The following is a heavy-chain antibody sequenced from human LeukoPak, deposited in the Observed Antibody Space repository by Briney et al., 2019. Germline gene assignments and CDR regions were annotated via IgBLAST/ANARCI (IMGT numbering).Heavy chain of an antibody. J-gene: IGHJ6*03. CDR1: GFTVSDNY. CDR3: ARAGIAAPRYYYYYMDV. V-gene: IGHV3-53*01. Sequence: GGSLRLSCAASGFTVSDNYMSWVRQAPGKGLEWVSVIYSGGSTYYADSVKGRFTISRDNSKNTLYLQMNSLRAEDTAVYYCARAGIAAPRYYYYYMDVWGKGTTVTVSS. CDR2: IYSGGST. D-gene: IGHD6-13*01.